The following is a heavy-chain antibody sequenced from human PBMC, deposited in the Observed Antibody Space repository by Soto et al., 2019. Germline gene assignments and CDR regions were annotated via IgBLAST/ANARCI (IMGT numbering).Heavy chain of an antibody. CDR2: ISAHNGNT. J-gene: IGHJ4*02. Sequence: QVHLVQSGAEVKKPGASVKVSCKGSGYGFTTYGITWVRQAPGQGLEWMAWISAHNGNTNYAQKLXGXVXXTRDTSTSTAYMELRSLRSDDTAVYYCARGRYGDYWRQGALVTVSS. D-gene: IGHD1-1*01. CDR1: GYGFTTYG. CDR3: ARGRYGDY. V-gene: IGHV1-18*01.